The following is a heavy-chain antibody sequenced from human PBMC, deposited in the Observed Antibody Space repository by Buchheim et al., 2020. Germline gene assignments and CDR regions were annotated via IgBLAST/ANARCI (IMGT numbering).Heavy chain of an antibody. Sequence: EVQLVESGGGLVQPGGSLRLSCAASGFSFSTSGMNWVRQAPGKGLEWVSYIGSSGTDTDYADSVRGRFTMSRDNAKNSLYLQMSSLRPEDSAVYYCASKLGSKPYNSWGQGT. V-gene: IGHV3-48*03. CDR2: IGSSGTDT. CDR1: GFSFSTSG. D-gene: IGHD3-10*01. J-gene: IGHJ4*02. CDR3: ASKLGSKPYNS.